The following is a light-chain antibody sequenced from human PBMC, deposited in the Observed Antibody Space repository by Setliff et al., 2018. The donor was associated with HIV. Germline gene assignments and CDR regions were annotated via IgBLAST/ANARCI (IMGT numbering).Light chain of an antibody. J-gene: IGLJ1*01. V-gene: IGLV2-14*01. Sequence: QSVLTQPASVSGSPGQSITISCTGTSSDVGTYNAVYWYQQHPGKAPKLMIYDVSTRPSGVSNRFSGSKSGNTASLTISGLQTEDEADYYCSSYAGTNKYVFGTGTKVTVL. CDR2: DVS. CDR1: SSDVGTYNA. CDR3: SSYAGTNKYV.